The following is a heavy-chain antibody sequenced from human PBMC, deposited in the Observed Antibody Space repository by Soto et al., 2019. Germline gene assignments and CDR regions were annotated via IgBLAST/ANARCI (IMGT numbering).Heavy chain of an antibody. CDR1: GGTFSSYT. CDR2: IIPILGIA. J-gene: IGHJ5*02. Sequence: SVKVSCKASGGTFSSYTISWVRQAPGQGLEWMGRIIPILGIANYAQKFQGRVTITADKSTSTAYMELSSLRSEDTAVYYCASQGEQQLDNWFDPWGQGTLVTVSS. CDR3: ASQGEQQLDNWFDP. D-gene: IGHD6-13*01. V-gene: IGHV1-69*02.